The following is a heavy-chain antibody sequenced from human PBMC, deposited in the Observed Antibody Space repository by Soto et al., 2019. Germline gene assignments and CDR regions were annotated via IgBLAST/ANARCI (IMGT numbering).Heavy chain of an antibody. CDR3: ARGARGKGKDVLRYFEWFSDYGMDV. CDR1: GFTFSSYS. Sequence: GGSLRLSCAASGFTFSSYSMNWVRQAPGKGLEWVSSISSSSSYIYYADSVKGRFTISRDNAKNSLYLQMNSLRAEDTAVYYCARGARGKGKDVLRYFEWFSDYGMDVWGQGTTVTV. V-gene: IGHV3-21*01. D-gene: IGHD3-9*01. J-gene: IGHJ6*02. CDR2: ISSSSSYI.